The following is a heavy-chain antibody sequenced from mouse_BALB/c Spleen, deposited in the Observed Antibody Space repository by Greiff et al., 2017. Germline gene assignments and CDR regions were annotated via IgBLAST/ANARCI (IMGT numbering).Heavy chain of an antibody. CDR1: GFTFSSYA. D-gene: IGHD1-1*01. Sequence: EVKLVESGGGLVKPGGSLKLSCAASGFTFSSYAMSWVRQTPEKRLEWVASISSGGSTYYPDSVKGRFTISRDNARNILYLQMSSLRSEDTAMYYCARGGKGSSPYFDYWGQGTTLTVSS. CDR3: ARGGKGSSPYFDY. V-gene: IGHV5-6-5*01. J-gene: IGHJ2*01. CDR2: ISSGGST.